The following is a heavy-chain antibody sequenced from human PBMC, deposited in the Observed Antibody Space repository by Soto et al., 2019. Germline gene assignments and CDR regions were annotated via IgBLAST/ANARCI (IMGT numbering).Heavy chain of an antibody. CDR3: ARMKLTRLDH. CDR2: INPASQLR. CDR1: GVPFNSYG. Sequence: QVVLLQSGTEVKRPGSSVKVSCKASGVPFNSYGFDWVRQASGRGREWVGRINPASQLRNYEQSLQGRVTITTDTSTTTAYMKLSSLTSEDTAVYYCARMKLTRLDHWGQGTLVTVSS. D-gene: IGHD3-9*01. J-gene: IGHJ4*02. V-gene: IGHV1-69*09.